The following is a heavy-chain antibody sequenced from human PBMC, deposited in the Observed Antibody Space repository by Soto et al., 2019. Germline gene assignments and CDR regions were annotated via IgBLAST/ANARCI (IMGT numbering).Heavy chain of an antibody. D-gene: IGHD2-21*02. CDR3: AKDSGGNSGRLYDY. J-gene: IGHJ4*02. V-gene: IGHV3-23*01. CDR2: ISGSGGST. Sequence: EVQLLESGGGLVQPGGSLRLSCAASGFTFSSYAMSWVRQAPGKGLEWVSAISGSGGSTYYADSVKGRFTISRDNSKDTLYLQMNSLRAEDTAVYYCAKDSGGNSGRLYDYWGQGTLVTVSS. CDR1: GFTFSSYA.